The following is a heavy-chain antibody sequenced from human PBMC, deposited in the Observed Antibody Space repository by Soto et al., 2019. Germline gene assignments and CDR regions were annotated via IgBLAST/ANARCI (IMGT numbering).Heavy chain of an antibody. CDR3: ARDRGSGETQVVTTARYGMDV. V-gene: IGHV1-69*19. CDR2: IIRLFGLT. CDR1: TDTFRNYA. J-gene: IGHJ6*02. Sequence: QVQLVQSGAEVRKPGSSVKVSCKASTDTFRNYAISWVRQAPGQGLGWMGGIIRLFGLTKFAEKFQGRLTITVYESTSTVYMELSSLRSGETAVYYCARDRGSGETQVVTTARYGMDVWGPGATVTASS. D-gene: IGHD1-1*01.